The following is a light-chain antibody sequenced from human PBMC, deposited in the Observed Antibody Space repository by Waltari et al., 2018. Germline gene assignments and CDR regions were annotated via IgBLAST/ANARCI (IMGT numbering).Light chain of an antibody. CDR3: QQYETDPT. Sequence: DIQMTHSPSSLSASIGDRVTITCRASQDISNYCHWYHVKPGKAPKLLIYDASYLETGVPSRFSGSRSGTDFSFSISSLQPEDVGTYYCQQYETDPTFGGGTTVDIK. CDR1: QDISNY. V-gene: IGKV1-33*01. J-gene: IGKJ4*01. CDR2: DAS.